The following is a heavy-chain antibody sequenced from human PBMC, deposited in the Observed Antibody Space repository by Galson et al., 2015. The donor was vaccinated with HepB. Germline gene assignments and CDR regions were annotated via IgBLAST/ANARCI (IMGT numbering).Heavy chain of an antibody. CDR2: ISYDERKK. CDR3: ASEYNTRRFDY. Sequence: SLRLSCAVSGFTFSNYGMHWVRQAPGKGLEWVALISYDERKKYYADSMKGRFTISRDNSKNTVYLQMNDLRVEDTAVYYCASEYNTRRFDYWGQGTLVTVSS. CDR1: GFTFSNYG. J-gene: IGHJ4*02. D-gene: IGHD1-14*01. V-gene: IGHV3-33*05.